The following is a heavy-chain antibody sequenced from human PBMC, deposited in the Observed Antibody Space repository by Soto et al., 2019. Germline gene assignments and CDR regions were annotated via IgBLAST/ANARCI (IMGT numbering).Heavy chain of an antibody. J-gene: IGHJ5*02. V-gene: IGHV4-30-2*01. Sequence: QLQLQESGSGLVKPSQTLSLTCAVSGGSISSGGYSWSWIRQPPGKGLEWIGYIYHSGSTYYNPSLKSRVTISVDRSKNQFSLKLSSVTAADTAVYYCARDPGCSGGSCYSNRFDPWGQGTLVTVSS. CDR3: ARDPGCSGGSCYSNRFDP. D-gene: IGHD2-15*01. CDR1: GGSISSGGYS. CDR2: IYHSGST.